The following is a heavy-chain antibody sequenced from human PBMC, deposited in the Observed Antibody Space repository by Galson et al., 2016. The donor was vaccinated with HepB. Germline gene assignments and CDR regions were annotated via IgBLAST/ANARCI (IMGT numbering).Heavy chain of an antibody. CDR2: ISSDGNHK. V-gene: IGHV3-30*18. D-gene: IGHD3-22*01. CDR1: GFAFSRTG. J-gene: IGHJ4*02. Sequence: SLRLSCAASGFAFSRTGMHWVRQAPGKGLEWVGIISSDGNHKSYGDSVRGRFTFSRDNSKNILYLQMDSLRHDDTGVYYCVKEDSQYYFDYWGQGTLVTVSS. CDR3: VKEDSQYYFDY.